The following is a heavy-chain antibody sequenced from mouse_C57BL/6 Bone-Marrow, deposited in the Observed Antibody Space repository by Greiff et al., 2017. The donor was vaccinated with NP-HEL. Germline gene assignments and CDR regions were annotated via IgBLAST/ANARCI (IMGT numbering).Heavy chain of an antibody. CDR2: IYPGDGDT. J-gene: IGHJ4*01. V-gene: IGHV1-80*01. D-gene: IGHD1-1*01. CDR1: GYAFSSYW. CDR3: ARGDDGSSRFGYAMDY. Sequence: QVQLKESGAELVKPGASVKISCKASGYAFSSYWMNWVKERPGKGLEWIGQIYPGDGDTKYNGKFKGKATLTADKSSSTAYMQVSSLTSEDSAGYFCARGDDGSSRFGYAMDYWGQGTSVTVSS.